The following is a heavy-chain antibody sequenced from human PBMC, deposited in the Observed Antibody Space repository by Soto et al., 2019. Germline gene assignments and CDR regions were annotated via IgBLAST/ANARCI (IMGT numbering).Heavy chain of an antibody. CDR1: GYTFTGYY. J-gene: IGHJ6*03. CDR3: ARSSIDYVGYYYYMDV. CDR2: INPNSGGT. Sequence: ASVKVSCKASGYTFTGYYMHWVRQAPGQGLEWMGWINPNSGGTNYAQKFQGWVTMTRDTSISTAYMELSRLRSDDTAVYYCARSSIDYVGYYYYMDVWGKGTTVTVSS. D-gene: IGHD4-17*01. V-gene: IGHV1-2*04.